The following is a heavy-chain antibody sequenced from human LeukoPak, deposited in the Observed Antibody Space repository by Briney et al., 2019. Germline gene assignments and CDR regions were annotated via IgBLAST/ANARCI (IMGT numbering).Heavy chain of an antibody. D-gene: IGHD2-2*02. CDR1: GGSISSYY. J-gene: IGHJ6*02. V-gene: IGHV4-4*07. Sequence: PSETLSLTCTVSGGSISSYYWSWIRQPAGKGLEWIGRIYTSGSTNYNPSLKSRVTMSVDTSKNQFSLKLGSVTAADTAVYYCARDGSDQLLYHYYYYGMDVWGQGTTVTVSS. CDR2: IYTSGST. CDR3: ARDGSDQLLYHYYYYGMDV.